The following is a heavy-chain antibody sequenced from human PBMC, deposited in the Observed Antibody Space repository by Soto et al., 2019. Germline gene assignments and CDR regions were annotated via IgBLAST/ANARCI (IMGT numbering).Heavy chain of an antibody. J-gene: IGHJ4*02. V-gene: IGHV3-66*01. Sequence: GGSLRLSCAASGFTFSSNYMSWVRQAPGKGLEWVSVIYSGGSTYYADSVKGRFTISRDNSKNTLYLQMNSLRAEDTAVYYCARDGYYYDSSGYYYYFDYWGQGTLVTVSS. CDR2: IYSGGST. CDR1: GFTFSSNY. CDR3: ARDGYYYDSSGYYYYFDY. D-gene: IGHD3-22*01.